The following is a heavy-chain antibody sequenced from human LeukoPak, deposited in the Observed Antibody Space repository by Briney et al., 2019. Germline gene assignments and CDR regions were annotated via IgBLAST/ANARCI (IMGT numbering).Heavy chain of an antibody. CDR1: GFTFSNAW. CDR2: IKNKTDGGTT. V-gene: IGHV3-15*01. D-gene: IGHD3-10*01. CDR3: TTVPDGSDY. J-gene: IGHJ4*02. Sequence: GGSLRLSCAASGFTFSNAWMSWVRQAPGKGLEWVGRIKNKTDGGTTDYAAPVKGRFTISRDDSKNTLYLQMNSLKTEDTAVYYCTTVPDGSDYWGQGTLVTVSS.